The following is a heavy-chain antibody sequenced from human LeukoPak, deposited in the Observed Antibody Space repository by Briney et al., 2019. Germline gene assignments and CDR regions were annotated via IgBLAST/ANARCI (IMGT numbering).Heavy chain of an antibody. V-gene: IGHV4-59*06. CDR3: ARWVTGYSYGLDY. CDR2: IYYSGST. Sequence: PSETLSLTCTVSGGSISSYYWSWIRQPPGKGLEWIGYIYYSGSTYYNPSLKSRVTISVDTSKNQFSLKLSSVTAADTAVYYCARWVTGYSYGLDYWGQGTLVTVSS. D-gene: IGHD5-18*01. CDR1: GGSISSYY. J-gene: IGHJ4*02.